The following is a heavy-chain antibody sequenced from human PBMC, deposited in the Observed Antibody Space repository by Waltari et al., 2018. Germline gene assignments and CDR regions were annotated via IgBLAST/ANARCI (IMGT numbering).Heavy chain of an antibody. V-gene: IGHV4-4*07. CDR2: IYSSGNT. CDR3: ARDQKGSGSPDPFDY. J-gene: IGHJ4*02. D-gene: IGHD1-26*01. CDR1: GGSSSNSY. Sequence: QLQLQESGPGLVTPSATLSLTCSVSGGSSSNSYWCWVRQPAGKGLEWIGHIYSSGNTNSNPSLKNRITMSVDTSKNRFSLKLSSVTAADTAVYYCARDQKGSGSPDPFDYWGQGTLVTVSS.